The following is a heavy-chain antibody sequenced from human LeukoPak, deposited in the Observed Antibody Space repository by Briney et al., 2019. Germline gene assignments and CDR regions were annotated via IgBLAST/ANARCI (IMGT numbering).Heavy chain of an antibody. CDR1: GFSLSISGMF. J-gene: IGHJ4*02. D-gene: IGHD3-10*01. Sequence: ESGPTLVNPTQTLTLTCTFSGFSLSISGMFVSWIRQPPGKAREWLARSDWNDDKYYSTSRKTRLTISKDTSKNQVVLTMTHMDPVETATYYCARIRRDLNYYGSGSSYFDYWGQGSLVTVSS. CDR2: SDWNDDK. CDR3: ARIRRDLNYYGSGSSYFDY. V-gene: IGHV2-70*11.